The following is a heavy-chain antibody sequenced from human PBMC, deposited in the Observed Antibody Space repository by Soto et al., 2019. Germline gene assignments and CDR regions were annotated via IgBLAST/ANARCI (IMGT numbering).Heavy chain of an antibody. CDR3: ARAYAPKYSSSWYRYYYYYYGMDV. CDR2: ISSSSSYI. Sequence: PGGSLRLSCAASGFPFISYSMNWVRKAPGKGLEWVSSISSSSSYIYYADSVKGRFTISRDNAKNSLYLQMNSLRAEDTAVYYCARAYAPKYSSSWYRYYYYYYGMDVWGQGTTVTVSS. J-gene: IGHJ6*02. V-gene: IGHV3-21*01. CDR1: GFPFISYS. D-gene: IGHD6-13*01.